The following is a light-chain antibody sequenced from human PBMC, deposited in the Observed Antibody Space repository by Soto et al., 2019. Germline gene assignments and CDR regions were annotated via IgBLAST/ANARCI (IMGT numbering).Light chain of an antibody. CDR3: SSYKISRAPLYV. CDR1: SSDVGAYNY. Sequence: QSALTQPASVSGSPGQSITIACTGTSSDVGAYNYVSWFQQHPGKAPKIIIFEVSHRPSGVSNRFSGSKSANTASLTISGLQAEDEADYYCSSYKISRAPLYVFGTGTKVTVL. CDR2: EVS. V-gene: IGLV2-14*01. J-gene: IGLJ1*01.